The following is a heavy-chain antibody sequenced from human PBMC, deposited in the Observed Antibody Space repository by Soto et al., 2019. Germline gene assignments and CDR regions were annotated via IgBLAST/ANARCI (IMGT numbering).Heavy chain of an antibody. D-gene: IGHD6-19*01. CDR1: GFSLSTSGMC. J-gene: IGHJ6*02. CDR3: ALHAAVAGTMYYYYGMDV. Sequence: GPTLVNPTQTLTLTCTFSGFSLSTSGMCVSWIRQPPGKALEWLALIDWDDDKYYSTSLKTRLTISKDTSKNHVVLTMTNMDPVDTATYYFALHAAVAGTMYYYYGMDVWGQGTTVTVSS. V-gene: IGHV2-70*01. CDR2: IDWDDDK.